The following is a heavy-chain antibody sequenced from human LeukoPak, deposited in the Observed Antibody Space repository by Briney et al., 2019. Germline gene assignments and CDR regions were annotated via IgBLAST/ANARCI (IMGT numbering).Heavy chain of an antibody. V-gene: IGHV1-18*01. D-gene: IGHD6-6*01. CDR3: RYSSSSDYYYYMDV. J-gene: IGHJ6*03. Sequence: GASVKVSCKASGYTFTSYGISWVRQAPGQGLEWMGWISAYNGNTNYAQKLQGRVTMTTDTSTSTAYVELRSLRSEDTAVYYCRYSSSSDYYYYMDVWGKGTTVTVSS. CDR1: GYTFTSYG. CDR2: ISAYNGNT.